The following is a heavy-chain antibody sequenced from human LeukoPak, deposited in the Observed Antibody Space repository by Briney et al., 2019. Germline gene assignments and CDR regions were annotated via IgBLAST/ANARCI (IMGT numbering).Heavy chain of an antibody. CDR2: INHSGST. V-gene: IGHV4-34*01. CDR3: ARTYSNYVSLNWFDP. CDR1: GGSFNGYY. D-gene: IGHD4-11*01. J-gene: IGHJ5*02. Sequence: PSETLSLTCAVYGGSFNGYYWSWIRQPPGKGLEWIGEINHSGSTNYNPSLKSRVTISVDTSKNQFSLKLSSVTAADTAVYYCARTYSNYVSLNWFDPWGQGTLVTVSS.